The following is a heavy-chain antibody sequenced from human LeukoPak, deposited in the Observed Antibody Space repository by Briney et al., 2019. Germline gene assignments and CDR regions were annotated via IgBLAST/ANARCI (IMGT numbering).Heavy chain of an antibody. CDR2: IKSKTDGGTT. CDR3: THTSPYYYMDV. J-gene: IGHJ6*03. CDR1: GFTFSNAW. V-gene: IGHV3-15*01. Sequence: RTGGSLRLSCAASGFTFSNAWMSWVRQAPGKGLEWVGRIKSKTDGGTTDYAAPVKGRFTISRDDSKNTLYLQMNSLKTEDTAVYYCTHTSPYYYMDVWGKGTTVTVSS.